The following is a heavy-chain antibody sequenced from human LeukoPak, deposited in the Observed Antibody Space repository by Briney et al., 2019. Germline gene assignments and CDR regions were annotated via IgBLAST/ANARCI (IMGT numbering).Heavy chain of an antibody. CDR1: GFTFSSYA. J-gene: IGHJ5*02. D-gene: IGHD3-10*01. Sequence: PGGSLRLSCAASGFTFSSYAMSWVRQAPGKGLEWVSAISGSGGSTYYADSVKGRFTISRDNSKNTLYLQMNSLRAEDTAVYYCATLRGDYYGSGTRRHYNWFDPWGQGTLVTVSS. V-gene: IGHV3-23*01. CDR2: ISGSGGST. CDR3: ATLRGDYYGSGTRRHYNWFDP.